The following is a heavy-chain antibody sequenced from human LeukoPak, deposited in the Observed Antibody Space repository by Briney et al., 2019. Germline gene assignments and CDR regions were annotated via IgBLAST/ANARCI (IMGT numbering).Heavy chain of an antibody. CDR3: ARPRVPDS. J-gene: IGHJ4*02. V-gene: IGHV3-7*01. CDR2: IKKDGSET. CDR1: GFTFSSSW. Sequence: PGGSLRLSCAASGFTFSSSWMSWVRQAPGKGLEWVANIKKDGSETNYVDSVKGRFTISRDNAKNSLYLQMDSLRAEDTAVYYCARPRVPDSWGQGTLLTVSS.